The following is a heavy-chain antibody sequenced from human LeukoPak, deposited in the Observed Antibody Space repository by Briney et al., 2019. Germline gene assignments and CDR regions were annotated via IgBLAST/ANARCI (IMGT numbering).Heavy chain of an antibody. CDR2: INQSGTT. CDR3: AKGVWFDP. J-gene: IGHJ5*02. Sequence: ASETLSLTCAVHGGSLSDNYWNWIRQPPGKGLGWIGEINQSGTTNYNPSLKSRVTISLDASKSQFSLKLSSLTAADTAVYYCAKGVWFDPWGQGTLVTVSS. V-gene: IGHV4-34*01. CDR1: GGSLSDNY.